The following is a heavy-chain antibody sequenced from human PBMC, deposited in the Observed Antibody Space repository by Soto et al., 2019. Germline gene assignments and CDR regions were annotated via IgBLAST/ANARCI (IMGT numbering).Heavy chain of an antibody. CDR1: GGTFRSYA. Sequence: QVQLVQSGAEVKKPGSSVKVSCKASGGTFRSYAISWVRQAPGQGLEWMGGIIPIFGTADYAQKFQGRVTITADESTSTAYMELSSLRSEDTAVYYCAGHSSGVPGYYNGMDVWGQGTTVTVSS. D-gene: IGHD3-22*01. V-gene: IGHV1-69*12. CDR3: AGHSSGVPGYYNGMDV. CDR2: IIPIFGTA. J-gene: IGHJ6*02.